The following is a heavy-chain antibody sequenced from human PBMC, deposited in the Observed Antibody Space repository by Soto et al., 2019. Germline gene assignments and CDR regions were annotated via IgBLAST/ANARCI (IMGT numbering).Heavy chain of an antibody. J-gene: IGHJ6*02. CDR2: ISSTSSYI. D-gene: IGHD2-8*01. CDR1: GFTFSDYY. V-gene: IGHV3-11*06. Sequence: GGSLRLSCAASGFTFSDYYMSWIRQAPGKGLEWVSSISSTSSYIHYADSVKGRFTISRDSAKNSLYLEMNSLRAEDTAVYYCARDQMIHANYYYYGMDVWGQGTTVTVSS. CDR3: ARDQMIHANYYYYGMDV.